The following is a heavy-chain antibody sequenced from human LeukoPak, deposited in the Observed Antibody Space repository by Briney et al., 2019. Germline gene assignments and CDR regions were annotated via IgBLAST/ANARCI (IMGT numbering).Heavy chain of an antibody. Sequence: GGSLRLSCAASGFAFSSYEMNWVRQAPGKGLEWVSYIGSSGRTIYYADSAKGRFTISRDNAKNSLYVQMNSLRAEDTAVYYCARLPLTARRHFDFWGQGTQVTVSS. CDR2: IGSSGRTI. J-gene: IGHJ4*02. CDR1: GFAFSSYE. CDR3: ARLPLTARRHFDF. V-gene: IGHV3-48*03. D-gene: IGHD5-18*01.